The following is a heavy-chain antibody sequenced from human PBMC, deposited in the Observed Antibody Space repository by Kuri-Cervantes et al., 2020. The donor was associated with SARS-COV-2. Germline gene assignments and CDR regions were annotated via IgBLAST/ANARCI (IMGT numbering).Heavy chain of an antibody. CDR2: IKQDGSEK. J-gene: IGHJ4*02. D-gene: IGHD6-6*01. V-gene: IGHV3-7*01. CDR1: GFTFSSYS. CDR3: ARVPRSSSQTY. Sequence: GGSLRLSCAASGFTFSSYSMNWVRQAPGKGLEWVANIKQDGSEKYYVDSVKGRFTISRDNAKNSLYLQMNSLRAEDTAVYYCARVPRSSSQTYWGQGTLVTVSS.